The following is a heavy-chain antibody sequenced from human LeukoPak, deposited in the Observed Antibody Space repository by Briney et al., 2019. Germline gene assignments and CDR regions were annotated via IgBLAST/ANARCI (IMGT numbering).Heavy chain of an antibody. J-gene: IGHJ4*02. CDR1: GGSFSGYY. Sequence: SETLSLTCAVYGGSFSGYYWSWIRQPPGKGLEWIGGINHSGSTNYNPSLKSRVTISVDTSKNQFSLKLSSVTAADTAVYYCASGALDYFDYWGQGTLVTVSS. V-gene: IGHV4-34*01. CDR3: ASGALDYFDY. CDR2: INHSGST.